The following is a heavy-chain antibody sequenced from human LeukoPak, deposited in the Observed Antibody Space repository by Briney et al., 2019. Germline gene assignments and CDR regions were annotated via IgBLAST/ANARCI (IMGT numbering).Heavy chain of an antibody. CDR2: INHSRST. CDR3: ARRAVTTVSLFFPAEYFRG. J-gene: IGHJ1*01. Sequence: SPTLSLTCAVDGRSFSGYYRSWIRQPPGKRLEWIGAINHSRSTNYNPSLKSRATISVHTSKTKFSPNLSSMTATDTAVYFFARRAVTTVSLFFPAEYFRGWGERCLVT. V-gene: IGHV4-34*01. CDR1: GRSFSGYY. D-gene: IGHD4-17*01.